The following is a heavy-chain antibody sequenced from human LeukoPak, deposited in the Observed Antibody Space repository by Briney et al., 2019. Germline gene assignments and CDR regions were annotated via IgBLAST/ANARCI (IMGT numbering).Heavy chain of an antibody. Sequence: GGSLRLSCAGSGFTFSSYAMSWVRQAPGKGLEGVSAISGSGGSTYYADSVKGRFTISRDNSKNTLYLQMNSLRAEDTAVYYCAKQNPEWELRGYYFDYWGQGTLVTVSS. CDR1: GFTFSSYA. J-gene: IGHJ4*02. CDR2: ISGSGGST. V-gene: IGHV3-23*01. CDR3: AKQNPEWELRGYYFDY. D-gene: IGHD1-26*01.